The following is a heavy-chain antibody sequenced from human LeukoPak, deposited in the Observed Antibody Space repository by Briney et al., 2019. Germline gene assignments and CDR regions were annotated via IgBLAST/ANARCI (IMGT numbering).Heavy chain of an antibody. Sequence: PGRSLRLSCAASGFTFSSYGMHWVRQAPGKGLEWVAVIWYDGSNKYYADSVKGRFTISRDNSKNTLYLQMNSLRAEDTAVYYCAKDVNSRGRAYYFDYWGQGTLVTVSS. D-gene: IGHD6-19*01. V-gene: IGHV3-33*06. J-gene: IGHJ4*02. CDR2: IWYDGSNK. CDR3: AKDVNSRGRAYYFDY. CDR1: GFTFSSYG.